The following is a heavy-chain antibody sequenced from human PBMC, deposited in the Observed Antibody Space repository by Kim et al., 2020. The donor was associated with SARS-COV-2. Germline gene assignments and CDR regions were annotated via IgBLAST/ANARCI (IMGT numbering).Heavy chain of an antibody. V-gene: IGHV4-34*01. D-gene: IGHD1-26*01. CDR1: GGSFSGYY. CDR3: ARVGYGMDV. J-gene: IGHJ6*02. CDR2: INHSGST. Sequence: SETLSLTCAVYGGSFSGYYWSWIRQPPGKGLEWIGEINHSGSTNYNPSLKSRVTISVDTSKNQFSLKLSSVTAADTAVYYCARVGYGMDVWGQGTTVTVSS.